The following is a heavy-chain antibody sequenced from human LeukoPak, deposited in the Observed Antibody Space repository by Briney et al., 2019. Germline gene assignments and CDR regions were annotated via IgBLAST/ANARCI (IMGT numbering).Heavy chain of an antibody. CDR1: GDSVGSSNYF. CDR3: ARRKGLLDYFDS. CDR2: IYRGANI. J-gene: IGHJ4*02. Sequence: SETLSLTCDVSGDSVGSSNYFWDWIRQPPGQGLEWIGSIYRGANIFHSASLKSRVTIFADTSKNQLSLKLSSLTAADTAVYYCARRKGLLDYFDSWGQGTLATVSS. V-gene: IGHV4-39*01.